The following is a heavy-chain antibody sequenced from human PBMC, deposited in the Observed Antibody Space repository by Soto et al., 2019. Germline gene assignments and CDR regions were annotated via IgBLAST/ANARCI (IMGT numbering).Heavy chain of an antibody. CDR2: TYYRSKWYN. Sequence: QSPTLSLTCAISGDSVSSNSAAWNWIRQSPSRGLEWLGRTYYRSKWYNDYAVSVKSRITINPDTSKNQFSLQLNSVTPEDTAVYYCARDLIAVAGTAYYYYGMDVWGQGTTVTVSS. V-gene: IGHV6-1*01. CDR3: ARDLIAVAGTAYYYYGMDV. J-gene: IGHJ6*02. D-gene: IGHD6-19*01. CDR1: GDSVSSNSAA.